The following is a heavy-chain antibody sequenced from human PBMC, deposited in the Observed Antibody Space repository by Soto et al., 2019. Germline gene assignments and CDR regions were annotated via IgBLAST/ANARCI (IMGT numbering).Heavy chain of an antibody. CDR1: GYSFTNYW. CDR2: IDPTDSYT. CDR3: ARPNSSGWYGWLDP. Sequence: GESLKISCKTSGYSFTNYWIIWVRQVPGKGLEWMGRIDPTDSYTNYSPSFQGHVTFSVAKSISTAYLRWSSLKASDTAVYYCARPNSSGWYGWLDPWGQGTLVTVSS. J-gene: IGHJ5*02. V-gene: IGHV5-10-1*01. D-gene: IGHD6-19*01.